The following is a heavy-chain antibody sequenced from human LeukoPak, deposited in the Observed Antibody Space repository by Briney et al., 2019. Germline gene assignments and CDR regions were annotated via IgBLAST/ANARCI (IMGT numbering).Heavy chain of an antibody. CDR2: IRYDGSNK. J-gene: IGHJ3*02. V-gene: IGHV3-30*02. CDR1: GFTFSSYG. D-gene: IGHD2-2*01. Sequence: GGSLRLSCAASGFTFSSYGMHWVRQAPGKGLEWVAFIRYDGSNKYYADSVKGRFTISRDNSKNTLYLQMNSLRAEDTAVYYCAKDGYCSSTSCSKESAFDIWGQGTMVTVSS. CDR3: AKDGYCSSTSCSKESAFDI.